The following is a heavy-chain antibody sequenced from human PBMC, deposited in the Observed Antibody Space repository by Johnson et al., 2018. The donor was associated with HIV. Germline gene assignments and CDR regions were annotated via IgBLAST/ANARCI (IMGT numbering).Heavy chain of an antibody. CDR1: GFTVSSNY. CDR2: IYSGGST. Sequence: VQLVESRGGLVQPGVSLRLSCAASGFTVSSNYMSWVRQAPGKGLEWVSVIYSGGSTYYADSVKGRFTISRDNSKNTSYLQMNSLKTEDTAVYYCTRQSFLAVAGIYDAFDIWGQGTMVTVSS. CDR3: TRQSFLAVAGIYDAFDI. D-gene: IGHD6-19*01. J-gene: IGHJ3*02. V-gene: IGHV3-66*04.